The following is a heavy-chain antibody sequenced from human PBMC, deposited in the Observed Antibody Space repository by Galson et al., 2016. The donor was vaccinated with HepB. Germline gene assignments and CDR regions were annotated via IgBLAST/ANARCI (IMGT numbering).Heavy chain of an antibody. V-gene: IGHV5-51*01. Sequence: QSGAEVKKPGESLKISCKGSGYNFATYWIGWVRQMPGKGLEWMGIIYPDDSDTRYSPSFQGQVTISADKSTSTACLQWTSLKASDTAMYYCARLRGFDAFEIWGQGTMVTVS. J-gene: IGHJ3*02. CDR3: ARLRGFDAFEI. CDR1: GYNFATYW. D-gene: IGHD3-10*01. CDR2: IYPDDSDT.